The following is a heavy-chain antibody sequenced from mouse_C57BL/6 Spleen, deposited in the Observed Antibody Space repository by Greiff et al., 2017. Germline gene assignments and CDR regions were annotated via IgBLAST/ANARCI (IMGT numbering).Heavy chain of an antibody. V-gene: IGHV5-17*01. D-gene: IGHD4-1*01. CDR2: ISSGSSTN. J-gene: IGHJ2*01. Sequence: DVKLVESGGGLVKPGGSLKLSCAASGFTFSDYGMHWVRQAPEKGLEWVAYISSGSSTNYYADTVKGRFTIARDNGKNTLFLQMTSLRSEDTAMFYSARIVNWVYFDYWGQGTTLTVSS. CDR1: GFTFSDYG. CDR3: ARIVNWVYFDY.